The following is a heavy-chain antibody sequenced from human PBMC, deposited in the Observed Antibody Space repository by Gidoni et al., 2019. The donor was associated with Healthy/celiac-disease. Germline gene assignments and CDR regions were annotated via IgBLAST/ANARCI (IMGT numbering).Heavy chain of an antibody. D-gene: IGHD4-17*01. CDR1: GFTFSSYS. Sequence: EVQLVESGGGLVKPGGSLRLSCAASGFTFSSYSLNWVRQAPGKGLEWVASISSSSSYRYYADSVKGRFTISRDNAKNSLYLQMNSLRAEDTAVYYCARDSASYGDYEDTNWFDPWGQGTLVTVSS. V-gene: IGHV3-21*01. J-gene: IGHJ5*02. CDR2: ISSSSSYR. CDR3: ARDSASYGDYEDTNWFDP.